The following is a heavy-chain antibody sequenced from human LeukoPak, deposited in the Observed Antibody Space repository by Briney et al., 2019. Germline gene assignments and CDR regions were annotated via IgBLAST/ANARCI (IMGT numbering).Heavy chain of an antibody. CDR2: INWAEEK. J-gene: IGHJ3*02. D-gene: IGHD3-22*01. V-gene: IGHV2-5*02. CDR1: VFSLRTGGVG. CDR3: AHSVGSPYDSSGKDAFDI. Sequence: SGPTLVKPPQTLTLTRTFSVFSLRTGGVGGGWIRQPQGKALEWLALINWAEEKAYSPSLKSRLTITKDTSKNQVVLTMTNMDPVDTATYYCAHSVGSPYDSSGKDAFDIWGKGTMVTVSS.